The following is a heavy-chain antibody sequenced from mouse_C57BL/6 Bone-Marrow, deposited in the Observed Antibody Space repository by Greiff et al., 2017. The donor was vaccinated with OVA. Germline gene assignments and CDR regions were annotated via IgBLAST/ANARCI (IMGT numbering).Heavy chain of an antibody. CDR3: AMYGLWLRRSDAMDY. CDR1: GFTITNTY. J-gene: IGHJ4*01. V-gene: IGHV14-3*01. CDR2: IDPANGNT. Sequence: EVQLQQSVAELVRPGASVKLSCTASGFTITNTYMHWVKQRPEQGLEWIGRIDPANGNTKYAQKFQGKATFTADTSSNTAYMQLSSLTSEDTAIDYCAMYGLWLRRSDAMDYWGQGTSVTVSS. D-gene: IGHD2-2*01.